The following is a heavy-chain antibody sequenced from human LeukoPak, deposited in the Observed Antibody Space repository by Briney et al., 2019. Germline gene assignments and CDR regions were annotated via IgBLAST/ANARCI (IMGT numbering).Heavy chain of an antibody. J-gene: IGHJ4*02. D-gene: IGHD5-24*01. V-gene: IGHV4-39*07. CDR2: IYYSGST. CDR1: GGSISSSSYY. Sequence: SETLSLTCTVSGGSISSSSYYWGWIRQPPGKGLEWIGSIYYSGSTYYNPSLKSRVTISVDTSKNQFSLKLSSVTAADTAVYYCASIQGDGYTLFDYWGQGTLVTVSS. CDR3: ASIQGDGYTLFDY.